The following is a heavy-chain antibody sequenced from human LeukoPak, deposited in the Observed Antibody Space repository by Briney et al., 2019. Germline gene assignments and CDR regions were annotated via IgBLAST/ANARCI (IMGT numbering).Heavy chain of an antibody. CDR1: GYTFINYG. D-gene: IGHD1-1*01. CDR3: ARESNWAYYFDY. V-gene: IGHV1-18*01. Sequence: GASVKVSCKASGYTFINYGISWVRQAPGQGLEWMGWISTYNGNTKSAQKFQGRVSMTTDTSTSTVYMEMRSLRSDDTAVYFCARESNWAYYFDYWGPGTLLTVSS. J-gene: IGHJ4*02. CDR2: ISTYNGNT.